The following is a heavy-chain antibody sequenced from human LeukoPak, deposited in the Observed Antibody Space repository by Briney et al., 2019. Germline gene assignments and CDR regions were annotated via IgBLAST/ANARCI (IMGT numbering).Heavy chain of an antibody. CDR2: IKYDGDEK. J-gene: IGHJ4*02. CDR1: GFIFSTYW. D-gene: IGHD3-22*01. Sequence: GGSLRLSCAASGFIFSTYWMTWVRQAPGKGLEWVATIKYDGDEKFYVDSVTGRFTISRDNAKNSLYLQMNSLRAEDTALYYCATGYDSSGYWSAYWGQGTLVTVSS. CDR3: ATGYDSSGYWSAY. V-gene: IGHV3-7*03.